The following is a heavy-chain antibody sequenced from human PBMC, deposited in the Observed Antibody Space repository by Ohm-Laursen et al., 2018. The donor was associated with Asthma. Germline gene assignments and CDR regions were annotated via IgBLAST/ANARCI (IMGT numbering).Heavy chain of an antibody. D-gene: IGHD3-3*01. CDR2: GGSYYDGGLK. CDR1: GFTFTSYD. Sequence: RSLRLSCAASGFTFTSYDMYWVRQAPGKGLEWVAVGGSYYDGGLKYYADSVNGRFTVSRDDSKNTLYLQMNSLRPDDTAVYYCARDVMEWYLPAFDFWGQGTLVTVSS. V-gene: IGHV3-30-3*01. J-gene: IGHJ4*02. CDR3: ARDVMEWYLPAFDF.